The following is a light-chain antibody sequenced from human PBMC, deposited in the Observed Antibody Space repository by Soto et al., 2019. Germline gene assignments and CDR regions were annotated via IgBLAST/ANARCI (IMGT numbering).Light chain of an antibody. CDR1: SSNIGAGYD. J-gene: IGLJ3*02. CDR2: GNS. CDR3: QSYDSSLSGWV. V-gene: IGLV1-40*01. Sequence: QSVLTQPPSGSGAPGQRVTISCTGGSSNIGAGYDVHWYQQLPGTAPKLLIYGNSNRPSGVPYRFSGSKSGTSASLAITGLQAEDEADYYCQSYDSSLSGWVFGGGTKLTVL.